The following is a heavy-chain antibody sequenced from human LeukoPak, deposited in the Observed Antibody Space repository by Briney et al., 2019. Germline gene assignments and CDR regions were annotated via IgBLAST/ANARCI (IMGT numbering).Heavy chain of an antibody. Sequence: SETLSLTCTVSGGSISSYYWSWIRQPPGKELEWIGYIYYSGSTNYNPSLKSRVTISVDKSKNQFSLKLSSVTAADTAVYYCARIPYNWNDGYYFDYWGQGTLVTVSS. CDR3: ARIPYNWNDGYYFDY. CDR2: IYYSGST. CDR1: GGSISSYY. J-gene: IGHJ4*02. V-gene: IGHV4-59*01. D-gene: IGHD1-1*01.